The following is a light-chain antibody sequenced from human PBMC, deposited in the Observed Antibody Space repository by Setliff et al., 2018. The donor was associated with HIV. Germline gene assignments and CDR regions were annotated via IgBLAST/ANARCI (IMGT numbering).Light chain of an antibody. CDR1: SSDIGGDNY. J-gene: IGLJ1*01. CDR2: DAS. V-gene: IGLV2-14*03. Sequence: QSALTQPASISGSLGQSITISCTGTSSDIGGDNYVSWYQQLPGKAPQLIIFDASSRPSGVSHRCSGSKSGYTASLTISGLQAGDEADYYCSSYTRSSTYVFGGGTKVTVL. CDR3: SSYTRSSTYV.